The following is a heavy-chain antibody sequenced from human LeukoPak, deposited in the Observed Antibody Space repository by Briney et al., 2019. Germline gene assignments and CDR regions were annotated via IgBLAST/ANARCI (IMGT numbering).Heavy chain of an antibody. CDR2: ISGSGGST. CDR3: AKGSIRWLQSPFDY. V-gene: IGHV3-23*01. J-gene: IGHJ4*02. CDR1: GFTFSSYA. D-gene: IGHD5-24*01. Sequence: PGGSLRLSCAASGFTFSSYAMSWVRQAPGKGLEWVSAISGSGGSTYYADSVKGRFTISRDNSKNTLYLQMNSLRAEDAAVYYCAKGSIRWLQSPFDYWGQGTLVTVSS.